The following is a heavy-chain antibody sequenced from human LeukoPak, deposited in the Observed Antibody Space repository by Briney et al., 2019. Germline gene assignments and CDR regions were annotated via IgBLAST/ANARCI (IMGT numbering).Heavy chain of an antibody. CDR3: TTGIRGD. CDR1: GFTFSSYW. CDR2: IQSKTDGGRT. J-gene: IGHJ4*02. V-gene: IGHV3-15*07. Sequence: GGSLRLSCVASGFTFSSYWMHWVRQAPGKGLEWVGRIQSKTDGGRTDYAAPVKGRFTISRDDSKNTLYLQMNSLKTEDTAIYYCTTGIRGDWGQGTLVTVSS. D-gene: IGHD3-3*02.